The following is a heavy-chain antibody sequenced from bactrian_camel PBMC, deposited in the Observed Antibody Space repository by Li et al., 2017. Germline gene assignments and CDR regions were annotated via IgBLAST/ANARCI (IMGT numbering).Heavy chain of an antibody. Sequence: HVQLVESGGGLVQPGGSLKLSCTASGLPFSDYYMSWVRQAPGKGLEWVSSIYTGSTYYADSVKGRFTISRDNAKNTVYLQLNSLKAEDTAMYYCAKESTSLCYVTYDSWGQGTQVTVS. CDR2: IYTGST. V-gene: IGHV3-2*01. D-gene: IGHD3*01. CDR3: AKESTSLCYVTYDS. CDR1: GLPFSDYY. J-gene: IGHJ4*01.